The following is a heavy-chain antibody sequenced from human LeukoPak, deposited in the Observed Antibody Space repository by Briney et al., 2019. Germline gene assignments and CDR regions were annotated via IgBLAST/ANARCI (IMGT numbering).Heavy chain of an antibody. V-gene: IGHV4-59*01. J-gene: IGHJ4*02. CDR2: IYYSGST. CDR3: ARERGYSYGFDY. CDR1: GGSISSYY. D-gene: IGHD5-18*01. Sequence: PSETLSLTCTVSGGSISSYYWSWIRQPPGKGLEWIGYIYYSGSTNYNPSLKSRVTISVDTSKNQFSLKLSSVTAADTAVYYWARERGYSYGFDYWGQGTLVTVSS.